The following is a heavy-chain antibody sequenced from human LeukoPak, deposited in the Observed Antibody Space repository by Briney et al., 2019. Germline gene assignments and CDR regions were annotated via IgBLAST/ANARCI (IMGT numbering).Heavy chain of an antibody. CDR2: FDPEDGET. CDR3: ARFASVAHFDN. J-gene: IGHJ4*02. V-gene: IGHV1-24*01. CDR1: GYTLTELS. D-gene: IGHD5-12*01. Sequence: ASVKVSCKVSGYTLTELSMHWVRQAPGKGLEWMGGFDPEDGETIYAQKFQGWVTMTTDTSTSTAYMELRRLRSDDTAVYYCARFASVAHFDNWGQGTLVTVSS.